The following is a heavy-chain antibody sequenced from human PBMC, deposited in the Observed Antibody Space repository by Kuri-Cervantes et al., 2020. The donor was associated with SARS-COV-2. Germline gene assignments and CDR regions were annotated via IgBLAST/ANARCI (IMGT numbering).Heavy chain of an antibody. CDR1: GFTFSRYA. V-gene: IGHV3-30-3*01. CDR3: ATEAHILTGYYYYYGKDV. Sequence: GESLKISCAASGFTFSRYAMHWVRQAPGKGLEWVAVISYDGSNKDYTASGKGRFTISRDNSQNTLYLQMKSLRTEDTAVYYCATEAHILTGYYYYYGKDVWGQGTTVTVSS. CDR2: ISYDGSNK. D-gene: IGHD3-9*01. J-gene: IGHJ6*02.